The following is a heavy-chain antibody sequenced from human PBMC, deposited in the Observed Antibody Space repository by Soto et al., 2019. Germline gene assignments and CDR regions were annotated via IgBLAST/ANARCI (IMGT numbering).Heavy chain of an antibody. CDR1: GGSISSGGYS. J-gene: IGHJ4*02. CDR2: IYHSGSI. D-gene: IGHD3-10*01. Sequence: SETLSLTCAVSGGSISSGGYSWSWIRQPPGKGLEGIGYIYHSGSIYYNPSLKSRVTISVDTSKNQFSLKLSSVTAADTAVYYCARAPRGNYGYPSYFDYWGQGTLVTVSS. CDR3: ARAPRGNYGYPSYFDY. V-gene: IGHV4-30-2*01.